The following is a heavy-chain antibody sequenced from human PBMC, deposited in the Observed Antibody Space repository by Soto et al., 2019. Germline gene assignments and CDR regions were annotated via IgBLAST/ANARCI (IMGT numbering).Heavy chain of an antibody. CDR3: WKGGGGVTTYYYYGMDV. J-gene: IGHJ6*02. V-gene: IGHV3-30*18. CDR2: ISYDGSNK. D-gene: IGHD4-4*01. CDR1: GFTFSSYG. Sequence: QVQLVESGGGVVQPGRSLRLSCAASGFTFSSYGMHWVRQAPGKGLEWVAVISYDGSNKYYADSVKGRFTISRNNSKNTVYLQMNGLRAGDTAVFYCWKGGGGVTTYYYYGMDVWGQGTTVTVSS.